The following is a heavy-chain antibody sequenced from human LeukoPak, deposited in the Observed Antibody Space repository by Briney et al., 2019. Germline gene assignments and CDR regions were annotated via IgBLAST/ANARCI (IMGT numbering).Heavy chain of an antibody. V-gene: IGHV4-59*10. CDR3: ARGRDGYNPDFDY. CDR1: GGSFSGYY. D-gene: IGHD5-24*01. J-gene: IGHJ4*02. Sequence: PSETLSLTCAVYGGSFSGYYWSWIRQPAGKGLEWIGRIYTSGSTNYNPSLKSRVTISVDTSKNQFSLKLSSVTAADTAVYYCARGRDGYNPDFDYWGQGTLVTVSS. CDR2: IYTSGST.